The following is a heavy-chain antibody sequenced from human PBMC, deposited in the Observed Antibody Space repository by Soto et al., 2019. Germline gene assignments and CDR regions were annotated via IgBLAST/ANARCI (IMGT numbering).Heavy chain of an antibody. CDR2: ISSSGSTI. V-gene: IGHV3-11*01. CDR1: GFTFSDYY. D-gene: IGHD3-9*01. J-gene: IGHJ6*02. CDR3: ARGGVPKPRYFDLQYYYYYYGMDV. Sequence: GGSLRLSCAASGFTFSDYYMSWIRQAPGKGLEWVSYISSSGSTIYYADSVKGRFTISRDNAKNSLYLQMNSLRAEDTAVYYCARGGVPKPRYFDLQYYYYYYGMDVWGQGTTVTVSS.